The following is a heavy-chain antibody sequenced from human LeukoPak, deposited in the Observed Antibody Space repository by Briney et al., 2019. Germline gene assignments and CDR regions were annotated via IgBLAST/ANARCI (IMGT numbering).Heavy chain of an antibody. Sequence: GGSLRLSCAASGFDLISYWMSWVRQAPGKGLEWVANIKEDGSEKYYVDSVKGRFTISRDNAKNSLYLQMNSLRAEDTAVYYCARSWGGSYHPFDCWGQGTLVTVYS. CDR1: GFDLISYW. D-gene: IGHD3-16*02. J-gene: IGHJ4*02. CDR3: ARSWGGSYHPFDC. CDR2: IKEDGSEK. V-gene: IGHV3-7*01.